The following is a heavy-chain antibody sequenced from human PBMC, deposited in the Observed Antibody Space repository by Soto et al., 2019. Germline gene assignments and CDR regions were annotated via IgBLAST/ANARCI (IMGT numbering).Heavy chain of an antibody. J-gene: IGHJ5*02. CDR3: ATRITGFGLLIAPFDP. D-gene: IGHD3-3*01. CDR2: INHTDGT. V-gene: IGHV4-34*01. Sequence: PSETLSLTCAVYGGSVNSYYCNWSRQPPGKGQEWVGEINHTDGTNYNPSPKIRVTMTVSTSTTQYSLRLSSVTAADTAIYYCATRITGFGLLIAPFDPWGQGTQVTVSS. CDR1: GGSVNSYY.